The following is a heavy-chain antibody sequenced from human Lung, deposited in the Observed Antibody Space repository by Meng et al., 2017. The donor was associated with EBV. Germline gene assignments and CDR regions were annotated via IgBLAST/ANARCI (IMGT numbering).Heavy chain of an antibody. CDR1: GGSISSGEYY. D-gene: IGHD3-16*01. CDR2: IYYSGST. J-gene: IGHJ4*02. V-gene: IGHV4-31*01. CDR3: ARRRGGIFDY. Sequence: QVQLQESGPRLVEPSQTLSLPCTVSGGSISSGEYYWNWIRQHPGKGLEWIGYIYYSGSTYYNPSLKSLVTISVDTSKNQFSLKLSSVTAADTAMYYCARRRGGIFDYWGQGTLVTVSS.